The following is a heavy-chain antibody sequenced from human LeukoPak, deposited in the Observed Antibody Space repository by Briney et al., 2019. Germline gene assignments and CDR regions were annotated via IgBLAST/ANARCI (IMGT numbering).Heavy chain of an antibody. CDR2: ISWSSSTI. Sequence: GGSLRLSCAASGFTFSSYSMNWVRQAPGKGLEWVSYISWSSSTIYYADSVKGRFTISRDNSKNTLYLQMNSLRAEDTAVYYCARDQRVPYCGGDCYSFGAFDIWGQGTMVTVSS. D-gene: IGHD2-21*02. V-gene: IGHV3-48*01. J-gene: IGHJ3*02. CDR1: GFTFSSYS. CDR3: ARDQRVPYCGGDCYSFGAFDI.